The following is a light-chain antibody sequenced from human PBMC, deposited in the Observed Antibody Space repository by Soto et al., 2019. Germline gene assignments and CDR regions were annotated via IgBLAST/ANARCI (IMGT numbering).Light chain of an antibody. CDR3: QPYNSYSEA. CDR1: QSISSW. J-gene: IGKJ1*01. CDR2: DAS. V-gene: IGKV1-5*01. Sequence: DIQRTQAPSTLSASGGDRVTITCRASQSISSWLAWYQQKPGKAPKLLIYDASSLESGVPSRFSGSGSGTEFTLTISSLQPDDFATYYCQPYNSYSEAFGQGTKVDIK.